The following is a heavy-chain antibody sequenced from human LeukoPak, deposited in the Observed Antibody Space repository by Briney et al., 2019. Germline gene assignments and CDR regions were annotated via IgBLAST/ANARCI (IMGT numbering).Heavy chain of an antibody. CDR1: GGSISSYY. Sequence: PSETLSLTCTVSGGSISSYYWNWIRQPPGKGLEWIGETNHSGSTNYNPSPKSRVTISVDTSKYQFSLKLSSVTAADTAVYYCARVGPNFWSGYYPRYYFDYWGQGTLVTVSS. CDR2: TNHSGST. J-gene: IGHJ4*02. CDR3: ARVGPNFWSGYYPRYYFDY. D-gene: IGHD3-3*01. V-gene: IGHV4-34*01.